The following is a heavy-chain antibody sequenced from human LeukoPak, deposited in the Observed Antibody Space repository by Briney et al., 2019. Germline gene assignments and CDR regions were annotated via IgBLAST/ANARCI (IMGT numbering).Heavy chain of an antibody. D-gene: IGHD3-22*01. J-gene: IGHJ4*02. CDR2: ISGSGDNT. CDR3: AKGSYYDSSGSFYFDY. Sequence: GGSLRLSCAASGFTFSSYAMSWVRQAPGKGLEWVSGISGSGDNTYYADSVKGRFTISRDNSKNTLYVQMNSLGTEDTAAYYCAKGSYYDSSGSFYFDYWGQGTLVTVSS. V-gene: IGHV3-23*01. CDR1: GFTFSSYA.